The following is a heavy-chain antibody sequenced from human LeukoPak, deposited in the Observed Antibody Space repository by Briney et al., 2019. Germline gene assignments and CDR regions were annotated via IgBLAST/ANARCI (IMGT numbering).Heavy chain of an antibody. CDR1: GFTFSSNA. CDR3: ASLDYFDSSDYGDY. J-gene: IGHJ4*02. V-gene: IGHV3-23*01. CDR2: ISGSGGST. Sequence: PGGSLRLSCAASGFTFSSNAMTWVRQAPGKGLEWVSAISGSGGSTYYADSVKGRFTISRDNSKNTLYVQMNSLRAEDTALYYCASLDYFDSSDYGDYWGQGTRVTVSS. D-gene: IGHD3-22*01.